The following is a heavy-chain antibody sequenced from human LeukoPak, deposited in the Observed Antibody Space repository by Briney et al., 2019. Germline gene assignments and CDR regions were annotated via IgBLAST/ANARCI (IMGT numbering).Heavy chain of an antibody. V-gene: IGHV3-9*01. J-gene: IGHJ4*02. D-gene: IGHD3-10*01. CDR2: ITWNSGSI. CDR3: AAGAGITRY. Sequence: GGSLRLSCAASGFTFSSYGMRWVRQAPGKGLEWVSGITWNSGSIAYADSVKGRFTISRDNAKNSLYLQVNSLRSEDTALYYCAAGAGITRYWGQGTLVTVSS. CDR1: GFTFSSYG.